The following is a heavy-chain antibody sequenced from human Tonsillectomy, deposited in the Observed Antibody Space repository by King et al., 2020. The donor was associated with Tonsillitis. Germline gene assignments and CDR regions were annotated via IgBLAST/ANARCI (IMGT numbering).Heavy chain of an antibody. Sequence: EVQLVQSGAEVKKPGASLKISCEASGDSFTNFWIAWVRQMPGKGLEWMGIIYPGGSDTRYSPSFQGQVTMSADKAINTAYLQWSRLKASDTAMYYCARLDSRTSARYYMDVWGKGTAVTVSS. CDR2: IYPGGSDT. J-gene: IGHJ6*04. V-gene: IGHV5-51*03. CDR1: GDSFTNFW. D-gene: IGHD2-2*01. CDR3: ARLDSRTSARYYMDV.